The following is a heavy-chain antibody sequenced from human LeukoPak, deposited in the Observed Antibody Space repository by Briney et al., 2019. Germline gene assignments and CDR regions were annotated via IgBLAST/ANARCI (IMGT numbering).Heavy chain of an antibody. Sequence: ASVKVSCKASGYTFTGYYMHWVRQAPGQGLEWMGWINPNSGGTNYAQKLQGRVTMTTDTSTSTAYMELRSLRSDDTAVYYCARDGSYIGGVIVSGDYWGQGTLVTVSS. CDR3: ARDGSYIGGVIVSGDY. CDR1: GYTFTGYY. V-gene: IGHV1-2*02. D-gene: IGHD3-16*02. CDR2: INPNSGGT. J-gene: IGHJ4*02.